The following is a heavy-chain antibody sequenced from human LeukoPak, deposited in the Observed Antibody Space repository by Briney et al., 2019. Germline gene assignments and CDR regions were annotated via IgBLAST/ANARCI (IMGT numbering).Heavy chain of an antibody. CDR3: AKDHFVLWFGESAPYYFDY. CDR2: ISGSGGST. J-gene: IGHJ4*02. V-gene: IGHV3-23*01. CDR1: GFTFSSYA. D-gene: IGHD3-10*01. Sequence: GGSLRLSCAASGFTFSSYAMSWVRQAPGKGLEWGSAISGSGGSTYYADSVKGRFTISRDNSKNTLYLQMNSLRAEDTAVYYCAKDHFVLWFGESAPYYFDYWGQGTLVTVSS.